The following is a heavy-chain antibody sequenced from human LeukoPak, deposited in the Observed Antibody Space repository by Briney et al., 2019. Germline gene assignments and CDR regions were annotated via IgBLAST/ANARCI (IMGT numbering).Heavy chain of an antibody. CDR1: GFSFSTDG. CDR3: AHGTMYQLDY. CDR2: ILGLGGASRT. V-gene: IGHV3-23*01. J-gene: IGHJ4*02. Sequence: GGTLRLSCSASGFSFSTDGMSWVRQAPGKGLEWVSGILGLGGASRTYYADSVKGRFTISRDNSKNTLYLQMNSLRAEDTAVYYCAHGTMYQLDYWGQGTLVTVSS. D-gene: IGHD2-2*01.